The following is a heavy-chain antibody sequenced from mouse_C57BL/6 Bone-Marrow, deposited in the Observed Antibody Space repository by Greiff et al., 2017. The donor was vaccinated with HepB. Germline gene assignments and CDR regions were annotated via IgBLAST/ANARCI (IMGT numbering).Heavy chain of an antibody. D-gene: IGHD1-2*01. CDR3: ARDPSIGLDY. CDR2: ISDGGSYT. V-gene: IGHV5-4*01. Sequence: DVKLQESGGGLVKPGGSLKLSCAASGFTFSSYAMSWVRQTPEKRLEWVATISDGGSYTYYPDNVKGRFTISRDNAKNNLYLQMSHLKSEDTAMYYCARDPSIGLDYWGQGTSVTVSS. J-gene: IGHJ4*01. CDR1: GFTFSSYA.